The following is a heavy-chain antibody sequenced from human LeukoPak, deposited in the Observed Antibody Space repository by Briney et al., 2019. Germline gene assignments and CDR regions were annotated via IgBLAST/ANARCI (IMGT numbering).Heavy chain of an antibody. V-gene: IGHV1-8*01. J-gene: IGHJ4*02. D-gene: IGHD3-10*01. Sequence: ASVKVSCKVSGYTFTSYDINWVRQATGQGLEWMGWMNPNSGNTGYAQKFQGRVTMTMNTSISTAYMELSSLRSEDTAVYYCARGITMVRGVNDCWGQGTLVTVSS. CDR2: MNPNSGNT. CDR1: GYTFTSYD. CDR3: ARGITMVRGVNDC.